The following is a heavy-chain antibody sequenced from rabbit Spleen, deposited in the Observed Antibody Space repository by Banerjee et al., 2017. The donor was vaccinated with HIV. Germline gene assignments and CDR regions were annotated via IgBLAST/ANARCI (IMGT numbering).Heavy chain of an antibody. V-gene: IGHV1S45*01. D-gene: IGHD2-1*01. J-gene: IGHJ4*01. CDR2: IYTGSDST. CDR3: ARGSATMTMVITGYYLSL. CDR1: GFSFSSSYY. Sequence: QEQLVESGRGLVQPEGSLTLTCTASGFSFSSSYYMCWVRQAPGKGLEWIGCIYTGSDSTAYASWAKGRFTVSKTSSTTVTLQLNSLTAADTATYFCARGSATMTMVITGYYLSLWGPGTLVTVS.